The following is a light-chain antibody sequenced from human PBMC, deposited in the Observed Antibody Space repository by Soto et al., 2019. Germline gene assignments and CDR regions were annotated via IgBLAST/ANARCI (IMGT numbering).Light chain of an antibody. Sequence: EIVLTQSPGTLSLSPGERATLSCRASQSVSSSYLAWYQQKPGQAPRLLISGASSRATGIPDRFSGSGSGTDFTLTIRRLEPEDVAVYYCQQYGSSPRTFGQGTTVDIK. CDR2: GAS. V-gene: IGKV3-20*01. J-gene: IGKJ1*01. CDR3: QQYGSSPRT. CDR1: QSVSSSY.